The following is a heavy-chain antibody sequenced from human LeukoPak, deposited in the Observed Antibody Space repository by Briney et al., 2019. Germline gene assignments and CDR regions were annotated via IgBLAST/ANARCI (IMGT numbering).Heavy chain of an antibody. CDR1: GGSISSYY. J-gene: IGHJ4*02. Sequence: IRSETLSLTCTVSGGSISSYYWSWIRQPPGKGLEWIGYIYYSGSTNYNPSLKSRVTISVDKSKNQFSLKLSSVTAADTAVYYCASAMTSVTTTVPYDYWGQGTLVTVSS. CDR2: IYYSGST. V-gene: IGHV4-59*12. D-gene: IGHD4-17*01. CDR3: ASAMTSVTTTVPYDY.